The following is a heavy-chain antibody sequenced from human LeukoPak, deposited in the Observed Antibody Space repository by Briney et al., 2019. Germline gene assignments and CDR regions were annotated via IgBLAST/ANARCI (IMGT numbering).Heavy chain of an antibody. Sequence: PSETLSLTCAVYGGSFSGYYWSWIRQPPGKGLEWIREINHSGSTNYNPSLKSRVTISVDTSKNQFSLKLSSVTAADTAVYYCARVRPNYYYYMDVWGKGTTVTVSS. J-gene: IGHJ6*03. CDR3: ARVRPNYYYYMDV. CDR1: GGSFSGYY. CDR2: INHSGST. V-gene: IGHV4-34*01.